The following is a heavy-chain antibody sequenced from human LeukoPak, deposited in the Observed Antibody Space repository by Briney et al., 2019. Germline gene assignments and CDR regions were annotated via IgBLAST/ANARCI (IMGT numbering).Heavy chain of an antibody. Sequence: GGSLRLSCAASGFTFSSYSMIWVRQAPGKGLEWVSSISSSSTYMYYADSVRGRFTISRDNAKSSLYLQMNSLRAEDTAVYYCARDPPGSYYGSYWGQGTLVTVSS. CDR3: ARDPPGSYYGSY. J-gene: IGHJ4*02. D-gene: IGHD1-26*01. CDR2: ISSSSTYM. V-gene: IGHV3-21*01. CDR1: GFTFSSYS.